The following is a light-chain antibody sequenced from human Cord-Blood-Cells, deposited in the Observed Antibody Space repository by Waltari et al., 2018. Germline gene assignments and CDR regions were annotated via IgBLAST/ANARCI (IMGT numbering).Light chain of an antibody. CDR1: QSISSW. Sequence: DIQMTQSLSTLSASVALRVTITCRASQSISSWLAWYQQKPGNPPKLLVYTTSSVDRGVPSRCSCSGSGTESTLTISSLQLDDFASYYCQQYNSYSFGGGTKVEIK. CDR2: TTS. V-gene: IGKV1-5*03. J-gene: IGKJ4*01. CDR3: QQYNSYS.